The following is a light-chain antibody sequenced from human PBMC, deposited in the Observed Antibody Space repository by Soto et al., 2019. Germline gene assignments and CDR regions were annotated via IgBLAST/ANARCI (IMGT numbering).Light chain of an antibody. J-gene: IGKJ4*01. V-gene: IGKV3-11*01. Sequence: EVVLTQSPATLSLSPGERATLSCRASQSVDIYLAWYQQKPGQAPRLLIYDASNRAPGIPARFSGSGSGTDFTLTISSLEPEDVAVYYCQQRLNWPPLTFGGGTKVEIK. CDR2: DAS. CDR3: QQRLNWPPLT. CDR1: QSVDIY.